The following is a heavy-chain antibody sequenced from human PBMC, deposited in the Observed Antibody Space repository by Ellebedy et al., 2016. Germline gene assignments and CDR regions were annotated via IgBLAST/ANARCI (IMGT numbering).Heavy chain of an antibody. CDR2: IYYSGST. D-gene: IGHD5-12*01. CDR3: ARARSGYDQAHHFDY. CDR1: GGSISSGGYY. J-gene: IGHJ4*02. Sequence: SETLSLTCTVSGGSISSGGYYWSWIRQHPGKGLEWIGYIYYSGSTYYNPSLKSRVTISVDTSKNQFSRKVSPVTAADTAVYHCARARSGYDQAHHFDYWGQGTLVTVSS. V-gene: IGHV4-31*03.